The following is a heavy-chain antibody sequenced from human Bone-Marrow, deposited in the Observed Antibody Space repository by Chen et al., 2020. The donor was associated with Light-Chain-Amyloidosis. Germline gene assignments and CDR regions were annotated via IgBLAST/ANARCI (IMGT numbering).Heavy chain of an antibody. J-gene: IGHJ4*02. CDR3: ASRRDGYNFDY. V-gene: IGHV5-51*01. Sequence: EVQLEQSGPEVKKPGESLKISCKGSGYTFPNYWIGWVRQMPGKGLEWTGVIYPDATAARYSPSFEGQVTISAAKSITPAYLQGRSLKASDTAMYYCASRRDGYNFDYWGQGTLVTVSS. D-gene: IGHD5-12*01. CDR1: GYTFPNYW. CDR2: IYPDATAA.